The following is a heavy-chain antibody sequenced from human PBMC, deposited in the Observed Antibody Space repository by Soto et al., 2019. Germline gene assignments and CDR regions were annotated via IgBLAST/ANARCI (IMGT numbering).Heavy chain of an antibody. Sequence: GESLKISCAASGFTFSSYGMHWVRQAPGKGLEWVAVIWYDGSNKYYADSVKGRFTISRDNSKNTLYLQMNSLRAEDTAVYYCARRDVRRRGVLDPWGQGTLVTVSS. CDR3: ARRDVRRRGVLDP. V-gene: IGHV3-33*01. CDR1: GFTFSSYG. CDR2: IWYDGSNK. D-gene: IGHD3-10*01. J-gene: IGHJ5*02.